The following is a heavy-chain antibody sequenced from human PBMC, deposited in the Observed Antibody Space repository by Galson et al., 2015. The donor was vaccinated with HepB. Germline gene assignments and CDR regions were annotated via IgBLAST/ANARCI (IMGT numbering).Heavy chain of an antibody. CDR1: GFTFSSYE. CDR2: ISSSGSTI. Sequence: SLRLSCAASGFTFSSYEMNWVRQAPGKGLEWVSYISSSGSTIYYADSVKGRFTISRDNAKNSLYLQMNSLRAEDTAVYYCARGEDTAIAFNWGPRGDYWGQGTLVTVSS. CDR3: ARGEDTAIAFNWGPRGDY. V-gene: IGHV3-48*03. J-gene: IGHJ4*02. D-gene: IGHD5-18*01.